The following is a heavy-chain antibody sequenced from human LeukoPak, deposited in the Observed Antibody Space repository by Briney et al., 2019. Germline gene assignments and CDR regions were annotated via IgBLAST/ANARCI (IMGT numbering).Heavy chain of an antibody. CDR2: ITHSGST. CDR1: GGSFSGKY. V-gene: IGHV4-34*01. J-gene: IGHJ4*02. CDR3: ARDLMT. Sequence: SETLSLTCAVYGGSFSGKYWTWIRQPPHKGLEWIGEITHSGSTYYNPSLKSRVTILVDTSRNQFSLKLNSVTAADTAVYYCARDLMTWGQGTLVTVSS.